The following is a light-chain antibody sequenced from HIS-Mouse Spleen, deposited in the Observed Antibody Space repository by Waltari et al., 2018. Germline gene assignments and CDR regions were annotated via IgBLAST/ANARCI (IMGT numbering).Light chain of an antibody. J-gene: IGLJ2*01. CDR1: VLAKKY. V-gene: IGLV3-27*01. CDR2: KDS. Sequence: SYELTQPSSVSVSPGQTARITCSGDVLAKKYARWFQQKPGQAPVLVIYKDSERPSGTPERFSGSSSGTTVTLTISGAQVEDEAEYYCYSAVDNNVVFGGGTKLTVL. CDR3: YSAVDNNVV.